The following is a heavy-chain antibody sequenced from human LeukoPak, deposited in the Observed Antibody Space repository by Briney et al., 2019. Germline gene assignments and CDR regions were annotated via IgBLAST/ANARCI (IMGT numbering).Heavy chain of an antibody. CDR2: IYSGGST. V-gene: IGHV3-53*01. CDR1: GFTVSSNY. Sequence: GGSLRLSCAASGFTVSSNYMSWVRQAPGKGLEWVSVIYSGGSTYYADSVKGRFTISRDNSKNTLYLQMNSLRAEDTAVYYCAKKDIVVVPAAIRGVKYYYYGMDVWAKGTTVTVPS. J-gene: IGHJ6*04. CDR3: AKKDIVVVPAAIRGVKYYYYGMDV. D-gene: IGHD2-2*02.